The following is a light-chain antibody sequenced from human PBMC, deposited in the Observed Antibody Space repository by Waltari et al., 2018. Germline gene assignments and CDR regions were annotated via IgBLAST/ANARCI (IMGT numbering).Light chain of an antibody. V-gene: IGKV1D-12*01. CDR2: DTS. CDR3: LQVSNFPIT. CDR1: QDISRY. J-gene: IGKJ5*01. Sequence: DIQMTQSPSSVSASLGDRVTITCRASQDISRYLAWYQQTPGRSPKLLIFDTSSLQSGVPSRFSGSGSGTDFTLTISSLQPEDFATYYCLQVSNFPITFGQGTRLDIK.